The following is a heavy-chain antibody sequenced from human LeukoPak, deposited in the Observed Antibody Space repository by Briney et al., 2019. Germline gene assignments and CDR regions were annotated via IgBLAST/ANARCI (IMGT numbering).Heavy chain of an antibody. J-gene: IGHJ3*02. D-gene: IGHD3-22*01. Sequence: GGSLRLSCAASGFTLRNYAMSWVRQAPGKGLEWVSSIGAGDKYTYHIDSVKGRFTISRDNAKNSLYLQMNSLRAEDTAVYYCAKEIVTGYYDSSGFRNAFDIWGQGTMVTVSS. CDR1: GFTLRNYA. V-gene: IGHV3-21*01. CDR3: AKEIVTGYYDSSGFRNAFDI. CDR2: IGAGDKYT.